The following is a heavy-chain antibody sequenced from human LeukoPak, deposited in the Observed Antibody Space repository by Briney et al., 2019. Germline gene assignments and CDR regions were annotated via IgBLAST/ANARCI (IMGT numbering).Heavy chain of an antibody. D-gene: IGHD6-13*01. J-gene: IGHJ4*02. CDR2: INQDGSEA. Sequence: ETLSLTCTVSGGSISSSSYYWGWIRQPPGKGLEWVANINQDGSEAHYVDSVKGRFTISRDNAWNSLYLQMNSLRAEDTAMYYCARDHVAPGIYFDYWGQGTLVTVSS. V-gene: IGHV3-7*01. CDR3: ARDHVAPGIYFDY. CDR1: GGSISSSSYY.